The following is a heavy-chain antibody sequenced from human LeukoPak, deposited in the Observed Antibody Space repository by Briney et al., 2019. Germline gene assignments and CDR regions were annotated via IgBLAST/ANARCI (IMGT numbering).Heavy chain of an antibody. CDR1: GGSISSSNW. Sequence: SETLSLTCAVSGGSISSSNWWSWVHQPPGKGLEWIGEIYHSGSTNYNPSLKSRVTISVDKSKNQFSLKLSSVTAADTAVYYCARDAGSGSYWFDPWGQGTLVTVSS. D-gene: IGHD1-26*01. CDR3: ARDAGSGSYWFDP. J-gene: IGHJ5*02. V-gene: IGHV4-4*02. CDR2: IYHSGST.